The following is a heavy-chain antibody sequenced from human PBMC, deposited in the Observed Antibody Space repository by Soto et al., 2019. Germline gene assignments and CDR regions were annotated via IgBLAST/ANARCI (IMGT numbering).Heavy chain of an antibody. CDR3: ARLPTVTTGEDY. Sequence: SETLSLTCAVYGGSFIGYCWSWIRQPPGKGLEWIGEINHSGSTNYNPSLKSRVTISVDTSKNQFSLKLSSVTAADTAVYYCARLPTVTTGEDYWGQGTLVTVSS. CDR1: GGSFIGYC. J-gene: IGHJ4*02. CDR2: INHSGST. V-gene: IGHV4-34*01. D-gene: IGHD4-4*01.